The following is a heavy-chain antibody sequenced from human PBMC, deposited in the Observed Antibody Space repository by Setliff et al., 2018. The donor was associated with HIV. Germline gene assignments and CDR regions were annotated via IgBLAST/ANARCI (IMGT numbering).Heavy chain of an antibody. J-gene: IGHJ4*02. V-gene: IGHV4-4*02. CDR1: GGSISDDNW. CDR2: ISHSETT. D-gene: IGHD6-13*01. CDR3: ATHSANIAAAGTVDY. Sequence: PSETLSLTCVVSGGSISDDNWWSWVRQPPGKGLEWIGEISHSETTNYNPSLKSRVTISIDKSTNQFSLKLSSVTAADTAVYYCATHSANIAAAGTVDYWGQGTLVTVSS.